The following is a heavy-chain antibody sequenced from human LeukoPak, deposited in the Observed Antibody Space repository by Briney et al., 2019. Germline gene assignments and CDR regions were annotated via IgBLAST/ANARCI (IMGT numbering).Heavy chain of an antibody. CDR1: GGAITGSY. D-gene: IGHD3-22*01. CDR2: IYYSGTT. Sequence: SETLSLTCNVSGGAITGSYWAWLRQPPGKGLESIGYIYYSGTTNYNPSLGGRVSISVDTSKRQFSQMLRSVTAADTAVYYCAEVKVTYYYDGDGYYYFDYWGQGTLVTVSS. V-gene: IGHV4-59*01. J-gene: IGHJ4*02. CDR3: AEVKVTYYYDGDGYYYFDY.